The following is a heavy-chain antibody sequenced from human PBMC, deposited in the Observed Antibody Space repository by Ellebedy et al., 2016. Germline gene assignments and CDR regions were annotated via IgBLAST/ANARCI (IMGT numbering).Heavy chain of an antibody. J-gene: IGHJ4*02. D-gene: IGHD4-17*01. V-gene: IGHV1-3*01. CDR1: GNSFTRYG. Sequence: ASVKVSCKASGNSFTRYGLHWVRRAPGQRLEWMGWVNGGNGNIMYSQKFQDRITITRDISANTAYMELNSLTSEDTAVYFCARLTTKYGDFSLFDFWGQGTLVTV. CDR3: ARLTTKYGDFSLFDF. CDR2: VNGGNGNI.